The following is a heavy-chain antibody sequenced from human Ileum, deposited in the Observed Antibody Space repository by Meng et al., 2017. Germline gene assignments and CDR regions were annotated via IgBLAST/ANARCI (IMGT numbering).Heavy chain of an antibody. D-gene: IGHD2-8*01. J-gene: IGHJ4*02. Sequence: VQLPQSGAGLFKPSETMSLTCAVYGGSFSGYYWSWIRQPPGKGLEWIGEINHSGSTNYNPSLKSRVTISVDTSKNQFSLKLSSVTAADTAVYYCARVSSMIMVYGGSYFDYWGQGTLVTVSS. CDR1: GGSFSGYY. V-gene: IGHV4-34*01. CDR2: INHSGST. CDR3: ARVSSMIMVYGGSYFDY.